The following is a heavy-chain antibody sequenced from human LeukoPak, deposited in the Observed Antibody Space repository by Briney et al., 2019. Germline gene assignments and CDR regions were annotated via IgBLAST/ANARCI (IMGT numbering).Heavy chain of an antibody. V-gene: IGHV1-69*13. J-gene: IGHJ6*02. CDR1: GYTFTSYG. Sequence: ASVKVSCKASGYTFTSYGISWVRQAPGQGLEWMGGFIPIFGSAKYAQKFQGRVTITADESTSTAYMELSSLRSDDTAVYYCARAHVVVLGGALGGMDVWGQGTTVTVSS. D-gene: IGHD3-10*01. CDR2: FIPIFGSA. CDR3: ARAHVVVLGGALGGMDV.